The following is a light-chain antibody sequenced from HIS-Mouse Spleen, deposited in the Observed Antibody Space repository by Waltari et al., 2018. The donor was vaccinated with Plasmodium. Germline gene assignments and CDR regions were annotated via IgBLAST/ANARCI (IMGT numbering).Light chain of an antibody. V-gene: IGLV2-11*01. J-gene: IGLJ2*01. CDR3: CSYAGSYTLV. CDR2: DVS. CDR1: SSAVGGYNY. Sequence: QSALTQPRSVSGSPGQSVPISCPGTSSAVGGYNYVSWYQQPPGQAPKLMIYDVSKRPSGVPDRFSGSKSGNTASLTISGLQAEDEADYYCCSYAGSYTLVFGGGTKLTVL.